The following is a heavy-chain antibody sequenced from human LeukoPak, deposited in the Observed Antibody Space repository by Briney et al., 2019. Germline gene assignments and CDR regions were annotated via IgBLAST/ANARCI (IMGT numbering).Heavy chain of an antibody. J-gene: IGHJ3*02. CDR1: GLTFSSYD. D-gene: IGHD7-27*01. CDR2: ISGSDEST. V-gene: IGHV3-23*01. Sequence: GGTLRLSCAAYGLTFSSYDMSWISKAPGKGLEWVSEISGSDESTKYVDSVKGRFTISRDNSKNTLYLLLNSLRVDDTAVYYCANRRLGRGAFDIWGQGTMVTVSS. CDR3: ANRRLGRGAFDI.